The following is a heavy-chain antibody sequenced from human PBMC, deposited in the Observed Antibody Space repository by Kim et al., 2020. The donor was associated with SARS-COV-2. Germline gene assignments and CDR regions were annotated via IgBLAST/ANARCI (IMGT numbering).Heavy chain of an antibody. V-gene: IGHV4-59*01. CDR1: GGSISSYY. D-gene: IGHD3-9*01. CDR2: IYYSGST. CDR3: ARGQTYYDILTGYPNDS. J-gene: IGHJ5*01. Sequence: SETLSLTCTVSGGSISSYYWSWIRQPPGKGLEWIGYIYYSGSTNYNPSLKSRVTISVDTSKNQFSLKLSSVTAADTAVYYCARGQTYYDILTGYPNDSWG.